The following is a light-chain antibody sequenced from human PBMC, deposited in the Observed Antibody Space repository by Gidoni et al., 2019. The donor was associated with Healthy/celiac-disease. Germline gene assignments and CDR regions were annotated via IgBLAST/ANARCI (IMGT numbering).Light chain of an antibody. V-gene: IGLV1-47*01. CDR3: AAWDDSLSGLE. J-gene: IGLJ2*01. Sequence: QSVLTQPPSASGTPGQRVTISCSGSSSNIGSNYVYWYQQLPGTAPKLLIYRNNQRPSGVPDRFSGSKSGTSASLAISGLRSEDEADYYCAAWDDSLSGLEVGGGTKLTVL. CDR1: SSNIGSNY. CDR2: RNN.